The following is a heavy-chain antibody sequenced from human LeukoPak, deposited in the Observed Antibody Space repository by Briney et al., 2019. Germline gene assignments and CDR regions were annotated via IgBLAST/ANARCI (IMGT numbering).Heavy chain of an antibody. Sequence: GSSVKVSCKASGGTFSKYSINWVRQAPGQGLEWMGGIIPIFGTANYVQKFQGRVTITADESTRTAYMELSRLRSEDTAAYYCARASSDDTAMATPFAYWGQGTLVTVSS. V-gene: IGHV1-69*01. CDR3: ARASSDDTAMATPFAY. CDR1: GGTFSKYS. D-gene: IGHD5-18*01. CDR2: IIPIFGTA. J-gene: IGHJ4*02.